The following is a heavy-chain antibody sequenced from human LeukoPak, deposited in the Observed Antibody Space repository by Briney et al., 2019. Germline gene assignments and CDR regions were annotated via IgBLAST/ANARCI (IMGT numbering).Heavy chain of an antibody. Sequence: ASVKVSCKASGFTFTRSAMQWVRQARGQRLEWIGWIVVGSGNTNYAPTFQERVTITRDMSTSTAYMELSSLRSEDTAVYYCAAADYYDSSGYYPYAFHIWGQGTMVTVSS. CDR2: IVVGSGNT. J-gene: IGHJ3*02. CDR3: AAADYYDSSGYYPYAFHI. CDR1: GFTFTRSA. V-gene: IGHV1-58*02. D-gene: IGHD3-22*01.